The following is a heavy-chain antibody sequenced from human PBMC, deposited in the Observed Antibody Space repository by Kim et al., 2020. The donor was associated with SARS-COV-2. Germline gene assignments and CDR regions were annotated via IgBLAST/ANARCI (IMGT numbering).Heavy chain of an antibody. V-gene: IGHV3-48*03. CDR3: ARGGLAAAAPGLLDY. D-gene: IGHD6-13*01. J-gene: IGHJ4*02. Sequence: SVKGRFTNSRDNAKNSLYLQMNSLRAEDTAVYYCARGGLAAAAPGLLDYWGQGTLVTVSS.